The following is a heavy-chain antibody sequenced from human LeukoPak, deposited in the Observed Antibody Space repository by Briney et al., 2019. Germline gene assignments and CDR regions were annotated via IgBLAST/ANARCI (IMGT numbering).Heavy chain of an antibody. CDR1: GGSFSGYY. Sequence: SETLSLTCAVYGGSFSGYYWSWIRQPPGKGLEWIGEINHSGSTNYNPSLKSRVTISVDTSKNQFSLKLSSVTTADTAVYYCARDYGVTDYWGQGTLVTVSS. CDR2: INHSGST. J-gene: IGHJ4*02. D-gene: IGHD4-17*01. CDR3: ARDYGVTDY. V-gene: IGHV4-34*01.